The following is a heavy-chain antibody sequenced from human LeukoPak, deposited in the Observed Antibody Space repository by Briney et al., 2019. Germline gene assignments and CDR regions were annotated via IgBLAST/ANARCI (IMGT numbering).Heavy chain of an antibody. CDR2: IRNDGNDK. Sequence: GGSLRLSCAASGFTSNKHGMHWVRQAPGKGLEWFSFIRNDGNDKYYADSVKGRFTISRDNSKNTLYLQMNSLRAEDTALYYCVRDFEWSFDTWAQGTLVTVSS. CDR1: GFTSNKHG. V-gene: IGHV3-30*02. CDR3: VRDFEWSFDT. D-gene: IGHD3-3*01. J-gene: IGHJ4*02.